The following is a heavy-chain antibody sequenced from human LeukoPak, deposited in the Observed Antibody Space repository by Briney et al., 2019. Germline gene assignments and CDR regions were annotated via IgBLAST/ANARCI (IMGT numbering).Heavy chain of an antibody. CDR1: GGSISSHY. D-gene: IGHD3-3*01. V-gene: IGHV4-59*11. Sequence: SETLSLTCTVSGGSISSHYWSWIRQPPGKGLEWIGYIYYSGSTNYNPSLKSRVTISVDTSKNQFSLKLSSVTAADTAVYYCARDVKAWGSYDLWSGYSNYNYYMDVWGKGTTVTVSS. CDR3: ARDVKAWGSYDLWSGYSNYNYYMDV. J-gene: IGHJ6*03. CDR2: IYYSGST.